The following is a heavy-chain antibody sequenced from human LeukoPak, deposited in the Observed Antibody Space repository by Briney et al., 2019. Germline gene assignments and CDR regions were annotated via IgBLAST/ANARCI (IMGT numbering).Heavy chain of an antibody. CDR3: ARGDPEGYYYYGMDV. D-gene: IGHD1-14*01. V-gene: IGHV4-59*01. CDR1: GGSISSYY. Sequence: PSETLSLTCTVSGGSISSYYWSWIRQPPGKGLEWIGYIYYSGSTNYNPSLKSRVTISVDTSKNQFSLKLSSVTAADTAAYYCARGDPEGYYYYGMDVWGQGTTVTVSS. J-gene: IGHJ6*02. CDR2: IYYSGST.